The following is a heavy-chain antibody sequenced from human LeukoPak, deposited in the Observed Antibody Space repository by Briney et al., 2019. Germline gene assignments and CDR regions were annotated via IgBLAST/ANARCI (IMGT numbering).Heavy chain of an antibody. Sequence: SETLSLTCTVSGGSISSYYWSWIRQPPGKGLEWIGCIYISGSTNYNPSLKSRVTMSVDMSKNQFSLKLSSVTAADTVVYYCARENSGSYYAFDYWGQGTLVIVSS. CDR1: GGSISSYY. CDR3: ARENSGSYYAFDY. V-gene: IGHV4-4*07. J-gene: IGHJ4*02. CDR2: IYISGST. D-gene: IGHD1-26*01.